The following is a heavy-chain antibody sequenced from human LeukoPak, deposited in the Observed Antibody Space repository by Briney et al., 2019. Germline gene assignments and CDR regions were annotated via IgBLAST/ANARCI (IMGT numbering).Heavy chain of an antibody. CDR3: ATCGSGSYYYFDY. J-gene: IGHJ4*02. CDR1: GGSISSSSYY. D-gene: IGHD3-10*01. Sequence: SETLCLTCTVSGGSISSSSYYWGWIRQPPGKGLEWIGSIYYSGATYYNASLKSRVTISVDTSKNQFSLKLSSVTAADTAVYYCATCGSGSYYYFDYWGQGTLVSVSS. V-gene: IGHV4-39*01. CDR2: IYYSGAT.